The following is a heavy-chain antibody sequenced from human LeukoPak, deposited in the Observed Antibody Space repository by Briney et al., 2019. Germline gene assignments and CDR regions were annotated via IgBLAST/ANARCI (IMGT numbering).Heavy chain of an antibody. J-gene: IGHJ5*02. Sequence: GGSLRLSCAASGFSFGDYYMSWIRQTAGEGPEWIAYISTSGATIEYADSVTGRFTIARDNDKNSLYLQMNKLRVEDAAVYYCARGGAYCSGGSCYTGRNWFDPWGQGTLVIVSS. CDR2: ISTSGATI. CDR3: ARGGAYCSGGSCYTGRNWFDP. D-gene: IGHD2-15*01. CDR1: GFSFGDYY. V-gene: IGHV3-11*04.